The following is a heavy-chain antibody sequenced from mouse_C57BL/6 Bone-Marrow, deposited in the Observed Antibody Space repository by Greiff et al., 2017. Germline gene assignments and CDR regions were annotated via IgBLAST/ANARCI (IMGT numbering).Heavy chain of an antibody. CDR1: GFTFSSYG. CDR3: ASNPWFAY. J-gene: IGHJ3*01. V-gene: IGHV5-6*01. Sequence: EVQGVESGGDLVKPGGSLKLSCAASGFTFSSYGMSWVRQTPDKRLEWVATISSGGSYTYYPDSVKGRFTISSDNAKNTLYLQRSSLKSDDTAMYYCASNPWFAYWGQGTLVTVSA. CDR2: ISSGGSYT.